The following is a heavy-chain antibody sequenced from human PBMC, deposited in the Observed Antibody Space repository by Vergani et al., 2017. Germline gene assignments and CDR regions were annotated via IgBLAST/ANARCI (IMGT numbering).Heavy chain of an antibody. CDR3: ARATCSGGSCYRGFEY. Sequence: QVQLVQSGAEVRKPGASVKVSCKASGYSLSDHYIHWVRQAPGQGFEWTGRLDPHTGDTKYAEKFQGRAILTRDRSISTAYMELSSLKSEDTAVFYCARATCSGGSCYRGFEYWGQGSLITVSS. CDR2: LDPHTGDT. D-gene: IGHD2-15*01. J-gene: IGHJ4*02. CDR1: GYSLSDHY. V-gene: IGHV1-2*02.